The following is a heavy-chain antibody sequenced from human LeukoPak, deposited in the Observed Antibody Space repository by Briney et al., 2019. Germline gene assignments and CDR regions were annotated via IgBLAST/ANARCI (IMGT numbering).Heavy chain of an antibody. V-gene: IGHV4-59*01. CDR1: GGSISSYY. J-gene: IGHJ4*02. D-gene: IGHD3-10*01. CDR2: IYYSGST. Sequence: PSETLSLTCTVSGGSISSYYWSWIRQPPGKGLEWIGYIYYSGSTNYNPSLKSRVTISVDTSKNQFSLKLSSVTAADTAVYYCARDGSYGGFDYWGQGTLVTVSS. CDR3: ARDGSYGGFDY.